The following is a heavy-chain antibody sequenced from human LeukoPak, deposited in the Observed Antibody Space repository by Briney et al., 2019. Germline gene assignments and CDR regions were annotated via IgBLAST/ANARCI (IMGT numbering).Heavy chain of an antibody. CDR1: GFRFSDYW. CDR3: TKDLNHDSSG. J-gene: IGHJ4*02. V-gene: IGHV3-7*01. CDR2: INTVGNEK. D-gene: IGHD3-22*01. Sequence: GGSLRLSCAASGFRFSDYWMTCVRQAPGKGLECVANINTVGNEKYYPDSVKGRFTISRDNAKNSLYLQMNNMRVEDTAIYYCTKDLNHDSSGWGQGTLVTVSS.